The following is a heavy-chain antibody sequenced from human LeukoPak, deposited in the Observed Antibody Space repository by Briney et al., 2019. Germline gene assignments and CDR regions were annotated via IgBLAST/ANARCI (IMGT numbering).Heavy chain of an antibody. CDR2: IYQSGRT. Sequence: PSGTLSLTCAVSGGSISSRNWWSWVRQPPGKGLEWIGEIYQSGRTNYNPSLTSRLTISVDKSKNHSSLKRSSVTAADTAVYYGARSGRPAQYEAWGEGTMVTVSS. D-gene: IGHD2/OR15-2a*01. J-gene: IGHJ3*01. V-gene: IGHV4-4*02. CDR1: GGSISSRNW. CDR3: ARSGRPAQYEA.